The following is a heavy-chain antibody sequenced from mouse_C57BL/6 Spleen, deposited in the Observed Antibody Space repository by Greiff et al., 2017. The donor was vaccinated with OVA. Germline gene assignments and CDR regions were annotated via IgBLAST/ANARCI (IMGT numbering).Heavy chain of an antibody. CDR1: GFSLTSYG. CDR3: ARITTVVATDYAMDY. V-gene: IGHV2-2*01. Sequence: QVQLQQSGPGLVQPSQSLSITCTVSGFSLTSYGVHWVRQSPGKGLEWLGVIWSGGSTDYNAAFISRLSLSKDNSKSQVFFKMNSLQADDTAIYYCARITTVVATDYAMDYWGQGTSVTVSS. J-gene: IGHJ4*01. CDR2: IWSGGST. D-gene: IGHD1-1*01.